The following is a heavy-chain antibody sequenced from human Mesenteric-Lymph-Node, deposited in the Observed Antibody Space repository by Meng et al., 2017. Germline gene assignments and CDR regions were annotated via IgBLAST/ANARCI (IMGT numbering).Heavy chain of an antibody. CDR3: AGGRMVRGVIKTLYDDYGMDV. D-gene: IGHD3-10*01. J-gene: IGHJ6*02. CDR2: INHSGST. V-gene: IGHV4-34*01. Sequence: SETLSPTCAVYGGSPSGYYWSWIRQLPGNGLEWIGEINHSGSTNYNPSLKRRVTIPVDTTKNQFTLKWSSVTAADAAVYYCAGGRMVRGVIKTLYDDYGMDVWGQGTTVTVSS. CDR1: GGSPSGYY.